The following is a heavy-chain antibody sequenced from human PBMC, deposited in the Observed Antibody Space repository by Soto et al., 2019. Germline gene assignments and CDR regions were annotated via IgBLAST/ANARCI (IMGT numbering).Heavy chain of an antibody. D-gene: IGHD3-22*01. V-gene: IGHV3-33*01. Sequence: QVQLVESGGGVVQPGRSLRLSCAASGFTFSSYGMHWVRQAPGKGLEWVAVIWYDGSNKYYADSVKGRFTISRDNSENTLYLQMNSLRAEDTAVYYCARDATLYLTMIAAWGQGTLVTVSS. J-gene: IGHJ4*02. CDR2: IWYDGSNK. CDR1: GFTFSSYG. CDR3: ARDATLYLTMIAA.